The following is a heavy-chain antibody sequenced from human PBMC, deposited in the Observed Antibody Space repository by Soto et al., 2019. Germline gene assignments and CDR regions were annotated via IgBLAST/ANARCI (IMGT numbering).Heavy chain of an antibody. J-gene: IGHJ4*02. D-gene: IGHD3-10*01. CDR2: ISAYNGNT. V-gene: IGHV1-18*01. CDR3: ARDRFGSLPYGGHYFGY. Sequence: QVQLVQSGAEVKKPGASVKVSCKASGYTFTSYGISWVRQAPGQGLEWMGWISAYNGNTNYAQKLQGRVTMTTDTSTSTAYRELRSLRSDDTAVYYCARDRFGSLPYGGHYFGYWGQGTLVTVSS. CDR1: GYTFTSYG.